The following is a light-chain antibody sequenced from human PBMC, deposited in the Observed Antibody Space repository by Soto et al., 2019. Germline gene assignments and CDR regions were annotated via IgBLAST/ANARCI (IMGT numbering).Light chain of an antibody. Sequence: DIQMTQSPSTLSASVGDRVTITCRASQSISSWLAWYQQKPGKAPKVLIYDASTLESGVPSRFSGGGSGTVFPLTSTRLQPDDFANYYCQEYTTYSRTFGQGTKVEVK. CDR3: QEYTTYSRT. CDR1: QSISSW. CDR2: DAS. J-gene: IGKJ1*01. V-gene: IGKV1-5*01.